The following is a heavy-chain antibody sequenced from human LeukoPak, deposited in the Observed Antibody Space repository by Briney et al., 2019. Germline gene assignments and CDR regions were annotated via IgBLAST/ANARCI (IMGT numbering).Heavy chain of an antibody. Sequence: SETLSLTCTVSGGSISSSNWWSWDRQPPGKGLEWIGEIYHSGSTNYNPSLKSRVTISVDTSKNQFSLKLSSVTAADTAVYYCARCNSGSFDAFDIWGQGTMVTVSS. J-gene: IGHJ3*02. CDR3: ARCNSGSFDAFDI. CDR2: IYHSGST. V-gene: IGHV4-4*02. CDR1: GGSISSSNW. D-gene: IGHD1-26*01.